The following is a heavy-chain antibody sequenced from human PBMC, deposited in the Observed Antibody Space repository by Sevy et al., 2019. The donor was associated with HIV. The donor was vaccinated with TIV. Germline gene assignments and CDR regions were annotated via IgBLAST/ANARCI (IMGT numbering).Heavy chain of an antibody. Sequence: GGSLRLSCAASGFTVSSNYMSWVRQAPGKGLEWVSVIYSGGSTYYADSVKGRFTISRDNSKNTLYLQMNSLRAEDTAVYYCARVLLAYCGGDCYSWGYFDYWGQGTLVTVS. CDR1: GFTVSSNY. V-gene: IGHV3-66*02. CDR3: ARVLLAYCGGDCYSWGYFDY. CDR2: IYSGGST. J-gene: IGHJ4*02. D-gene: IGHD2-21*02.